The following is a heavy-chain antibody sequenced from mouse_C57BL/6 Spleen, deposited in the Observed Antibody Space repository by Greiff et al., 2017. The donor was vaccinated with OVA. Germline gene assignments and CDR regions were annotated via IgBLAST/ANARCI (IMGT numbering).Heavy chain of an antibody. CDR1: GFSLTSYA. CDR2: IWTGGGT. V-gene: IGHV2-9-1*01. Sequence: QVQLQQSGPGLVAPSQSLSITCTVSGFSLTSYAISWVRQPPGKGLEWLGVIWTGGGTNYNSALKSRLSISKDNSKSQVFLKMNSLQTDDTARYYCARIYYDYLYYFDYWGQGTTLTVSS. CDR3: ARIYYDYLYYFDY. D-gene: IGHD2-4*01. J-gene: IGHJ2*01.